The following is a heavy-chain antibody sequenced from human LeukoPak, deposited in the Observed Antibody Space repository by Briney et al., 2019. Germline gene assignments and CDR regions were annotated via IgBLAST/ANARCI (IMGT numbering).Heavy chain of an antibody. CDR2: IYYSGST. CDR1: GGSISSGAYS. D-gene: IGHD4-23*01. Sequence: SETLSLTCAVSGGSISSGAYSWSWIRQPPGKGLEWIGYIYYSGSTYYNPSLKSRLTISVDTSKNQFSLKLSSVTAADTAVYYCARMGTVVTNAFDIWGQGTMVTVSS. V-gene: IGHV4-30-4*07. CDR3: ARMGTVVTNAFDI. J-gene: IGHJ3*02.